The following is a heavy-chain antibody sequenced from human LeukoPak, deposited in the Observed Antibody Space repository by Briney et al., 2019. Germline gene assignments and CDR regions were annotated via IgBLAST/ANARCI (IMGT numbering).Heavy chain of an antibody. Sequence: GGSLRLSCAASGFTFSSYAMSWVRQAPGKGLEWVSAISGSGGSTYYADSVKGRFTISRDNAKNTLYLQMNSLRVEDTALYYCARGAGELSSTGDYWGQGTLVTVSS. CDR3: ARGAGELSSTGDY. CDR1: GFTFSSYA. V-gene: IGHV3-23*01. CDR2: ISGSGGST. J-gene: IGHJ4*02. D-gene: IGHD3-16*02.